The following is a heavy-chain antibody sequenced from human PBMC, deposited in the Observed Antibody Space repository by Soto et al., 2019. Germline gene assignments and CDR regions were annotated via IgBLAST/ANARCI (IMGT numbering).Heavy chain of an antibody. J-gene: IGHJ4*02. D-gene: IGHD6-19*01. CDR1: GFTFSNAW. CDR2: IKSKTDGGTT. V-gene: IGHV3-15*01. Sequence: GGSLRLSCAASGFTFSNAWMSWVRQAPGKGLEWVGRIKSKTDGGTTDYAAPVKGRFTISRDDSKNTLYLQMNSLKTEDTAVYYCMIGYRAVAGRVLDYWGQGTLVTVSS. CDR3: MIGYRAVAGRVLDY.